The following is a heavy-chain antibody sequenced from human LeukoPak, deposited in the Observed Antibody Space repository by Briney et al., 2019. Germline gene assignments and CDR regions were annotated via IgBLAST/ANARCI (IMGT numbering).Heavy chain of an antibody. V-gene: IGHV5-51*01. D-gene: IGHD6-19*01. CDR1: GYSFTNYW. CDR2: IHPGDSNT. J-gene: IGHJ4*02. CDR3: ARRRGDTVAGPDY. Sequence: GESLQISCQGSGYSFTNYWIVWVRRMPGQGLEYMGIIHPGDSNTKYSPSFEGQVIISVDKSISTAYLQWSSLKASDSAIYYCARRRGDTVAGPDYWGQGTLVTVSS.